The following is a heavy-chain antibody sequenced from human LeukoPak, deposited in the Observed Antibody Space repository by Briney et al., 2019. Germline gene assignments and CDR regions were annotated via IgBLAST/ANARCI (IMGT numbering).Heavy chain of an antibody. D-gene: IGHD6-13*01. V-gene: IGHV4-39*07. CDR3: ARVTGYSSSYWFDP. CDR1: GGSISSSSYY. Sequence: PSETLSLTCTVSGGSISSSSYYWGWIRQPPGKGLEWIGSIYYSGSTYYNPSLKSRVTISVDTSKNQFSLKLSSVTAADTAVYYCARVTGYSSSYWFDPWGQGTLVTVSS. J-gene: IGHJ5*02. CDR2: IYYSGST.